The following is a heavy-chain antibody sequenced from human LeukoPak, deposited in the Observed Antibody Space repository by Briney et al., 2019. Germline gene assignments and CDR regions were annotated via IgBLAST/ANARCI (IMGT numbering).Heavy chain of an antibody. V-gene: IGHV3-23*01. J-gene: IGHJ4*02. CDR3: AKNSRSSGYYLDY. D-gene: IGHD3-22*01. CDR2: ISGSGGST. Sequence: PGGSLRLSCAASGFTFSSFAMSWVRQAPGKRLEWVSTISGSGGSTSYADSVKGRFTISRDNSKNTLYLQMNSLRAEDTALYYCAKNSRSSGYYLDYWGQGTLVTVSS. CDR1: GFTFSSFA.